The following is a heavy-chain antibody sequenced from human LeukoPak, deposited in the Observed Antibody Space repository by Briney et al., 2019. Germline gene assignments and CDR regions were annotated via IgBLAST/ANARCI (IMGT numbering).Heavy chain of an antibody. CDR2: IWYDGSNK. CDR1: GFTFSSYG. Sequence: GRSLRLSCAASGFTFSSYGMHWVRPAPGKGLEWVAVIWYDGSNKYYADSVKGRFTSSRDNSKNTLYLQMNSLRAEDTAVYYCAREGPVDTAMVKTFDYWGQGTLVTVSS. D-gene: IGHD5-18*01. CDR3: AREGPVDTAMVKTFDY. J-gene: IGHJ4*02. V-gene: IGHV3-33*01.